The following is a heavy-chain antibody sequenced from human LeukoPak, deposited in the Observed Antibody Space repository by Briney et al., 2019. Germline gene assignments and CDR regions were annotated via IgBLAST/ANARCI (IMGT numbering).Heavy chain of an antibody. CDR3: AKDSEYYYGSGSYYSYYFDY. CDR1: GFTVSSNY. J-gene: IGHJ4*02. V-gene: IGHV3-53*01. D-gene: IGHD3-10*01. CDR2: IYSGDST. Sequence: GGSLRLSCAASGFTVSSNYMSWVRQAPGKGLEWVSVIYSGDSTYYADSVKGRFTISRDNSKNTLYLQMNSLRAEDMAVYYCAKDSEYYYGSGSYYSYYFDYWGQGTLVTVSS.